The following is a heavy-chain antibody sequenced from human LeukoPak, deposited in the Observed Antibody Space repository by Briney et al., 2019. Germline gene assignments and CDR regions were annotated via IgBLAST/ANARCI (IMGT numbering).Heavy chain of an antibody. D-gene: IGHD1-26*01. V-gene: IGHV3-23*01. CDR3: ARAGSIRFDY. Sequence: ASVKVSCKASGGTFSSYAISWVRQAPGKGLEWVSGISGRDGSTYYADSVKGRFTISRDNSKNTLYLQMNSLRAEDTAVYYCARAGSIRFDYWGQGTLVTVSS. J-gene: IGHJ4*02. CDR2: ISGRDGST. CDR1: GGTFSSYA.